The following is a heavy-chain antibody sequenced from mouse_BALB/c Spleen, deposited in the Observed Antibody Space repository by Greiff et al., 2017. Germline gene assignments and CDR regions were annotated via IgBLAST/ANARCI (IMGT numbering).Heavy chain of an antibody. D-gene: IGHD1-1*01. CDR2: ISYDGSN. V-gene: IGHV3-6*02. J-gene: IGHJ2*01. Sequence: EVQLQESGPGLVKPSQSLSLTCSVTGYSITSGYYWNWIRQFPGNKLEWMGYISYDGSNNYNPSLKNRISITRDTSKNQFFLKLNSVTTEDTATYYCARDSRGDFDYWGQGTTLTVSS. CDR1: GYSITSGYY. CDR3: ARDSRGDFDY.